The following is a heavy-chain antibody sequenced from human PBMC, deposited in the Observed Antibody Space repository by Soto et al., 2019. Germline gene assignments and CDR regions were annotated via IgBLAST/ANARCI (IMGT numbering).Heavy chain of an antibody. D-gene: IGHD4-4*01. CDR3: AREWGRMTTITTHLDY. CDR1: GGSVSSNRAA. Sequence: PSQTLSLTCAISGGSVSSNRAAWNWIRQSPSRGLEWLGRTYYRSQWYNDYAVSVKSRIAINADTSKNQFSLQLNSVTPEDTAVYYCAREWGRMTTITTHLDYWGQGTPVTVS. CDR2: TYYRSQWYN. J-gene: IGHJ4*02. V-gene: IGHV6-1*01.